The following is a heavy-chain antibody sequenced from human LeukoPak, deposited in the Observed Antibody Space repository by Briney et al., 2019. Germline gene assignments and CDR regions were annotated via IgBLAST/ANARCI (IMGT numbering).Heavy chain of an antibody. D-gene: IGHD5-12*01. CDR2: IYHSGST. V-gene: IGHV4-30-2*01. Sequence: SETLSLTCTVSGGSISSGGYYWSWIRQPPGKGLEWIGYIYHSGSTYYNPSLKSRVTISVDRSKNQFSLKLSFVTAADTAVYYCARGPAYSGYDPILYYFDYWGQGTLVTVSS. J-gene: IGHJ4*02. CDR3: ARGPAYSGYDPILYYFDY. CDR1: GGSISSGGYY.